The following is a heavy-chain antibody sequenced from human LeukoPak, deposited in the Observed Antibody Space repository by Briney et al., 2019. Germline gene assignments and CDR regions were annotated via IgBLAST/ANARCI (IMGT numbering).Heavy chain of an antibody. V-gene: IGHV3-30*02. D-gene: IGHD2-2*01. J-gene: IGHJ4*02. CDR2: IRYDGSNK. CDR1: GFTFSSYG. CDR3: AEESGYCSSTSCYLPGIYFDY. Sequence: GGSLRLSCAASGFTFSSYGMHWVRQAPGKGLEWAAFIRYDGSNKYYADSVKGRFTISRDNSKNTLHLQMNSLRAEDTAVYYCAEESGYCSSTSCYLPGIYFDYWGQGTLVTVSS.